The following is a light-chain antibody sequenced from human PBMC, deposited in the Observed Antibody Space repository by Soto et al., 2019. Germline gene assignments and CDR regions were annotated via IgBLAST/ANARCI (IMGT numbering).Light chain of an antibody. J-gene: IGLJ3*02. Sequence: QSALTQPASVSGSPGQSITISCTGTSSDVGSWYQQHPGKAPKLIIYEGSKRPSGVSNRFSGSKSGNTASLTISGLQAEDEADYYCCSYAGNNNWVFGGGTKLTVL. V-gene: IGLV2-23*01. CDR3: CSYAGNNNWV. CDR2: EGS. CDR1: SSDVGS.